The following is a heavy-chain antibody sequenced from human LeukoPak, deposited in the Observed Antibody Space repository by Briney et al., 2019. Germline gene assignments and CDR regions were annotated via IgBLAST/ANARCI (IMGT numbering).Heavy chain of an antibody. CDR1: GFTFSSYW. D-gene: IGHD3-9*01. CDR2: IKQDGSEK. CDR3: ARVSPDYDILTGYDY. Sequence: GGSLRLSCAASGFTFSSYWMSWVRQAPGKGLEWVANIKQDGSEKYYVDSVKGRFTISRDNAKNSLYLQMNSLRAEDTAVYYCARVSPDYDILTGYDYWGQGTLVTVSS. J-gene: IGHJ4*02. V-gene: IGHV3-7*01.